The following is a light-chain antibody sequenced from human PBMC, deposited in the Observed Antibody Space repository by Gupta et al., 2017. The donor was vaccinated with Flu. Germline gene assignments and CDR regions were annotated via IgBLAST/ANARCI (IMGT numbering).Light chain of an antibody. CDR1: SRDIGGYNL. V-gene: IGLV2-8*01. CDR3: SAYAGANNVYV. Sequence: QSALTHPPSASGSPGQSVTICCTGTSRDIGGYNLVSWYQQYPGKVPKLMIYEVNKRPSGVPDRFSGSKSGNTASLTVSGLQAEDEADYYCSAYAGANNVYVFGTGTKVTVL. CDR2: EVN. J-gene: IGLJ1*01.